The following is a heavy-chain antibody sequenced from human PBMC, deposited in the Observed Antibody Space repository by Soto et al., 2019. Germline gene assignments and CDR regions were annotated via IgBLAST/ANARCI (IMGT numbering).Heavy chain of an antibody. CDR2: IGVGGGDR. J-gene: IGHJ4*02. V-gene: IGHV3-23*01. CDR1: GFTFSSYA. Sequence: EVQLLESGGGLVQPGGSLRLSCAASGFTFSSYAMSWVRQAPGKGLEWVSIIGVGGGDRYYPESVKGRFTISRDNSRDTPYLEMNSLRDEVTAVYYCARVRFGELVWGQGTLVTVSS. CDR3: ARVRFGELV. D-gene: IGHD3-10*01.